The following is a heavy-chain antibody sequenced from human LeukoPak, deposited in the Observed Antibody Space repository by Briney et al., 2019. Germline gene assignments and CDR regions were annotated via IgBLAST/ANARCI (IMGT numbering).Heavy chain of an antibody. CDR2: ISSSGSTI. J-gene: IGHJ4*02. Sequence: GGSLRLSCAASGFTFSDYYMSWIRQAPGKRLEWVSYISSSGSTIYYADSVKGRFTISRDNAKNSLYLQMNSLRAEDTAVYYCARDPLIAAAGSSQSPDDYWGQGTLVTVSS. V-gene: IGHV3-11*01. CDR3: ARDPLIAAAGSSQSPDDY. CDR1: GFTFSDYY. D-gene: IGHD6-13*01.